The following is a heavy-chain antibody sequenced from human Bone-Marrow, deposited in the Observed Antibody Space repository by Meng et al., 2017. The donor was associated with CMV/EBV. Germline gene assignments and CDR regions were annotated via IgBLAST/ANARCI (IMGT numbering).Heavy chain of an antibody. J-gene: IGHJ6*02. CDR1: GFTFSSYW. CDR2: IKQDGSEK. D-gene: IGHD3-3*01. Sequence: GESLKISCAASGFTFSSYWMSWVRQAPGKGLEWVANIKQDGSEKYYVDSVKGRFTISRDNAKNSLYLQMNSLRAGDTAVYYCARDTAGSRYDFWSGYYGLSDYYYGMDVWGQGTTVTVSS. V-gene: IGHV3-7*01. CDR3: ARDTAGSRYDFWSGYYGLSDYYYGMDV.